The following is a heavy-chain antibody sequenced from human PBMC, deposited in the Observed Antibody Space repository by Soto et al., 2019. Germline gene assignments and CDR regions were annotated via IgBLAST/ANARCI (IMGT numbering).Heavy chain of an antibody. CDR3: AKVAAAGTTLADFDY. CDR1: VFTFSSYS. D-gene: IGHD6-13*01. V-gene: IGHV3-21*04. CDR2: ISSSSSYI. J-gene: IGHJ4*02. Sequence: WWSLRLSCSASVFTFSSYSMNWFRQAPGKGLEWVSSISSSSSYIYYADSVKGRFTISRDNAKNTLYLQMNSLRAEDTAVYYCAKVAAAGTTLADFDYWGQGTLVTVSS.